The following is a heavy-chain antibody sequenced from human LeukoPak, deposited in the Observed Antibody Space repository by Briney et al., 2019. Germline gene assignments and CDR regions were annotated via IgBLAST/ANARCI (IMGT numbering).Heavy chain of an antibody. V-gene: IGHV4-38-2*02. CDR2: IYHSGST. CDR3: ARVGRDRNDAFDI. J-gene: IGHJ3*02. D-gene: IGHD3-22*01. Sequence: SETLSLTCTASGYSISSGYYWGWIRQPPGKGLERIGSIYHSGSTYYNPSLKSRVTISVDTSKNQFSLKLSSVTAADTAVYYCARVGRDRNDAFDIWGQGTMVTVSS. CDR1: GYSISSGYY.